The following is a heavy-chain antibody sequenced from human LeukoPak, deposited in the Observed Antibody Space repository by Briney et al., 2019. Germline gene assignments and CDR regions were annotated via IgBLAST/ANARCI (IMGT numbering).Heavy chain of an antibody. CDR2: IYPGDSDT. D-gene: IGHD3-10*01. V-gene: IGHV5-51*01. CDR3: ARHNSIWFGGLLFPDY. J-gene: IGHJ4*02. CDR1: GYSFTSYC. Sequence: NRGESLKISCKGSGYSFTSYCIGWVRQMPGKGLEWMGIIYPGDSDTRYSPSFQGQVTISADKSISTAYLQWSSLKASDTAMYYCARHNSIWFGGLLFPDYWGQGTLVTVSS.